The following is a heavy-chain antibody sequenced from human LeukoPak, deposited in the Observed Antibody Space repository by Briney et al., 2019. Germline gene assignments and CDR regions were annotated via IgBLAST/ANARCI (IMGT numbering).Heavy chain of an antibody. CDR3: TRGSDSYYYYSMDV. V-gene: IGHV1-69*05. J-gene: IGHJ6*03. CDR1: GYTFSNYA. CDR2: IIPILRTP. Sequence: ASVKVSCKASGYTFSNYAINWVRQAPGQGLEWMRGIIPILRTPSYAEKFQGRVTITTDESTSTAHMELSGLRSEDTAVYYCTRGSDSYYYYSMDVWGRGTTVIVSS.